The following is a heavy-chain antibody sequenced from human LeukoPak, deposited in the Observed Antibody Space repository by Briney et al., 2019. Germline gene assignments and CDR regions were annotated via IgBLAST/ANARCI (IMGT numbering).Heavy chain of an antibody. CDR1: GSRFTSYW. CDR3: ARPYRNSWLPHYMDV. Sequence: GESLKISCKGSGSRFTSYWIGWVRQMPAKGLEWMGIIYPGDSDTRYSPSFQGQVTISADKSISTAYLQWSSLKASDTAMYYCARPYRNSWLPHYMDVWGKGNTVSVSS. CDR2: IYPGDSDT. V-gene: IGHV5-51*01. D-gene: IGHD6-13*01. J-gene: IGHJ6*03.